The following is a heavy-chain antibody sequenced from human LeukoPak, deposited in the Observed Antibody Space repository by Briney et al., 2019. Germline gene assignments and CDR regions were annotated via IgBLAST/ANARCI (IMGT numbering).Heavy chain of an antibody. D-gene: IGHD3-3*01. CDR2: ISGSGGST. CDR1: GXTFSSYA. J-gene: IGHJ5*02. CDR3: AKDPSHYDFWSGYWGGWFDP. V-gene: IGHV3-23*01. Sequence: PGGSLRLSCAASGXTFSSYAMSWVRQAPGKGLEWVSAISGSGGSTYYADSVKGRFTISRDNSKNTLYLQMNSLRAEDTAVYYCAKDPSHYDFWSGYWGGWFDPWGQGTLVTVSS.